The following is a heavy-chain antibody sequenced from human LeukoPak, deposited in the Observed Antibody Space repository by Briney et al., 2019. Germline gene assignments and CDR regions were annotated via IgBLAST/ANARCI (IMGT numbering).Heavy chain of an antibody. J-gene: IGHJ6*02. Sequence: SQTLSLTCAVSGGSISSGGYSWSWIRQPPGKGLEWIGYINHSGSTYYNPSLKSRVTISVDRSKNQFSLKLSSVTAADTAVYYCARRNYYGSGSNYYYYYGMDVWGQGTTVTVSS. V-gene: IGHV4-30-2*01. CDR2: INHSGST. D-gene: IGHD3-10*01. CDR1: GGSISSGGYS. CDR3: ARRNYYGSGSNYYYYYGMDV.